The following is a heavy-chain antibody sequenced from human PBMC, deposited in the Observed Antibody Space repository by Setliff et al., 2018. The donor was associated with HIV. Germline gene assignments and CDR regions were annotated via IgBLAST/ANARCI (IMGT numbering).Heavy chain of an antibody. J-gene: IGHJ4*02. CDR2: IHASGKT. CDR1: GGSITSYY. CDR3: ATLDPSGGNFLAY. Sequence: SETLSLTCTVSGGSITSYYWNWIRQPPGKGLEWIGYIHASGKTNYNPSLKSRVTISLDTSKMQFSLHLTSVTAADTAVYYCATLDPSGGNFLAYWGQGTLVTVSS. V-gene: IGHV4-4*09. D-gene: IGHD2-21*02.